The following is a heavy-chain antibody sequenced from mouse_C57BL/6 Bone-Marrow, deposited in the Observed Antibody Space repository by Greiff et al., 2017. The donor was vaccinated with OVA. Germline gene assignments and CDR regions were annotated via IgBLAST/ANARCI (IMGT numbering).Heavy chain of an antibody. Sequence: QVQLQQPGAELVKPGASVKMSCKASGYTFTSYWITWVKQRPGQGLEWIGDIYPGSGSTNYNEKFKSKATLTVGTSSSTAYMQLSSLTSEDSAVYYCARGGWLLPYWYFDVWGTGTTVTVSS. CDR2: IYPGSGST. V-gene: IGHV1-55*01. J-gene: IGHJ1*03. D-gene: IGHD2-3*01. CDR3: ARGGWLLPYWYFDV. CDR1: GYTFTSYW.